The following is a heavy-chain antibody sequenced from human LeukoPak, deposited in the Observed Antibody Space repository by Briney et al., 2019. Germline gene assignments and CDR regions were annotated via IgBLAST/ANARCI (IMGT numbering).Heavy chain of an antibody. CDR2: ISDNGGST. D-gene: IGHD6-13*01. CDR1: GFTFNTYA. J-gene: IGHJ1*01. V-gene: IGHV3-23*01. Sequence: PGGSLRLSCAASGFTFNTYAMNWVRQAPGKGLEWVSSISDNGGSTHYAESVKGRFTISRDNSKNTVYLQMNSLRAEDTAVYYCAKVGSIWTKEYFQHWGQGTLVTISS. CDR3: AKVGSIWTKEYFQH.